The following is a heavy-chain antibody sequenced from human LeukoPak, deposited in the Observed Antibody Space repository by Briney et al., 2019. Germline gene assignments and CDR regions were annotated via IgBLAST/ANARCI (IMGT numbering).Heavy chain of an antibody. J-gene: IGHJ4*02. V-gene: IGHV3-23*01. CDR1: GFTFSSYA. D-gene: IGHD3-3*01. CDR3: AKSLHRAFYDFWSGYYY. Sequence: GGSLRLSCAASGFTFSSYAMSWVRQAPGKGLEWVSAISGSGGSTYYADSVKGRFTLSRDNSKNTLYLQMNSLRAEDTAVYYCAKSLHRAFYDFWSGYYYWGQGTLVTVSS. CDR2: ISGSGGST.